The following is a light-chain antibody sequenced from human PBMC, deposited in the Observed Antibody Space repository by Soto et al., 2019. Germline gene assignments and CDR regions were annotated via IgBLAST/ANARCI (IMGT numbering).Light chain of an antibody. J-gene: IGLJ2*01. CDR1: RSDIGGYDY. Sequence: QSVLTQPASVSGCPGQSITLSCTGTRSDIGGYDYVFWYQRHPGKATKLIIYDVNNRPSGVSTRFSGSTAGNTASLTISGLQAEGDADYYCTSYASGSSHVVFGGGTKVT. V-gene: IGLV2-14*01. CDR3: TSYASGSSHVV. CDR2: DVN.